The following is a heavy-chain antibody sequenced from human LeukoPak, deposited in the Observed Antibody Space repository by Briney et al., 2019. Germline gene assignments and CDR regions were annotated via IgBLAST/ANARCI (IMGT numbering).Heavy chain of an antibody. J-gene: IGHJ4*02. D-gene: IGHD2-21*02. CDR2: ISYDGTNK. Sequence: GRSLRLPCAASGFTFRSYATHWVRQAPGKGLEWVAGISYDGTNKYYADSVKGRFTISRDNSKNTLYLQMNSLRTDDTAVYYCARESPACGEDCYFDYWGQGTLVTVSS. CDR1: GFTFRSYA. V-gene: IGHV3-30-3*01. CDR3: ARESPACGEDCYFDY.